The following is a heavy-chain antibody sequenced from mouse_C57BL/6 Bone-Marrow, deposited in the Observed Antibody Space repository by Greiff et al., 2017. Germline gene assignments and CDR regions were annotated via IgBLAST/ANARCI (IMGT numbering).Heavy chain of an antibody. CDR1: GYTFTSYW. V-gene: IGHV1-64*01. CDR2: IHPNSGST. CDR3: ARGTTVVAPGFAY. Sequence: QVQLKQPGAVLVKPGASVKLSCKASGYTFTSYWMHWVKQRPGQGLEWIGMIHPNSGSTNYNEKFKSKATLTVDKSSSTAYMQLSSLTSEDSAVYYCARGTTVVAPGFAYWGQGTLVTVSA. D-gene: IGHD1-1*01. J-gene: IGHJ3*01.